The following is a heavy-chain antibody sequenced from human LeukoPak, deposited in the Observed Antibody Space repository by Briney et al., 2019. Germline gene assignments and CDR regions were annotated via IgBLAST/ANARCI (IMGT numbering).Heavy chain of an antibody. CDR3: AMEQRLEERQDNWFDP. CDR1: GGTFSSYA. CDR2: IIPIFGTA. D-gene: IGHD6-25*01. Sequence: SVKVSCKASGGTFSSYAISWVRQAPGQGLEWMGGIIPIFGTANYAQKFQGRVTITADESTSTAYMELSSLRSEDTAVYYCAMEQRLEERQDNWFDPWGQGTLVTVSS. J-gene: IGHJ5*02. V-gene: IGHV1-69*01.